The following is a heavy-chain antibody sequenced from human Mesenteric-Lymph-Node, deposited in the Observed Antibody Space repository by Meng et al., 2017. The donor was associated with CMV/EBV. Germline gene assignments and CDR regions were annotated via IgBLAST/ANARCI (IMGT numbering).Heavy chain of an antibody. Sequence: GESLKISCKGSGYTFTSYWIGWVRQMPGKGLEWMAIIYPGDSDTRYSPSFQGQVTISADKSISTAYLHWSSLKASDSAMYYCARRSEGDYYGMDVWGQGTTVTVSS. CDR3: ARRSEGDYYGMDV. V-gene: IGHV5-51*01. J-gene: IGHJ6*02. CDR1: GYTFTSYW. CDR2: IYPGDSDT. D-gene: IGHD3-16*01.